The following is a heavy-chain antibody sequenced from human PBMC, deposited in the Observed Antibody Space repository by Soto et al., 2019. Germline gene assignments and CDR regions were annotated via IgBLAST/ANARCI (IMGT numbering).Heavy chain of an antibody. J-gene: IGHJ5*02. Sequence: SETLSLTCTVSGGSISSSSYYWGWIRQPPGKGLEWIGSIYYSGSTYYNPSLKSRVTISVDTSKNQFSLKLSSVTAADTAVYYCARQPTMVRGVIILLSWFDPWGQGTLVTVSS. CDR3: ARQPTMVRGVIILLSWFDP. CDR1: GGSISSSSYY. D-gene: IGHD3-10*01. CDR2: IYYSGST. V-gene: IGHV4-39*01.